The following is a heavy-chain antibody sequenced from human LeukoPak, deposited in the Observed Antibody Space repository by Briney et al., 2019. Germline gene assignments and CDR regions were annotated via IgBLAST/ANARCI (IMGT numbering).Heavy chain of an antibody. Sequence: KVSCKASGYTFTXHGLSWARQAPGQGLEWMGWISIYSGNTNYAQKFQDRISMTTDTSTSTAYMELRSLKSDDTAVYYCARDPGGTWGFDYWGQGALVTVSS. J-gene: IGHJ4*02. CDR3: ARDPGGTWGFDY. D-gene: IGHD7-27*01. CDR2: ISIYSGNT. CDR1: GYTFTXHG. V-gene: IGHV1-18*01.